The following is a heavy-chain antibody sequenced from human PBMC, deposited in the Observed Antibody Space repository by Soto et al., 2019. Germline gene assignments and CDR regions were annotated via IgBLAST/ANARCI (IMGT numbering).Heavy chain of an antibody. D-gene: IGHD2-2*01. CDR2: ISGSGGST. CDR1: GFTFSSYA. J-gene: IGHJ6*03. V-gene: IGHV3-23*01. Sequence: GGSLRLSCAASGFTFSSYAMSWVRQAPGKGLEWVSAISGSGGSTYYADSVKGRFTISRDNSKNTLYLQMNSLRAEDTAVYYCAKYIEDCSSTSCYALFDYYYYMDVWGKGTTVTVSS. CDR3: AKYIEDCSSTSCYALFDYYYYMDV.